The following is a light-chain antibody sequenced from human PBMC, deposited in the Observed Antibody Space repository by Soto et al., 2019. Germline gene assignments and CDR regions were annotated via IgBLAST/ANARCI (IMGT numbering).Light chain of an antibody. V-gene: IGLV2-14*01. CDR3: SSFTSSSTLEVV. CDR2: EVR. CDR1: SSDVGGYDY. Sequence: QSVLTQPASVSGSPGQSITISCTGTSSDVGGYDYVSWNQQHPGKAPKLMIYEVRNRPSGVSNRFSGSKSGNTASLTISGLQAEDEADYYCSSFTSSSTLEVVVGGGTQLTVL. J-gene: IGLJ2*01.